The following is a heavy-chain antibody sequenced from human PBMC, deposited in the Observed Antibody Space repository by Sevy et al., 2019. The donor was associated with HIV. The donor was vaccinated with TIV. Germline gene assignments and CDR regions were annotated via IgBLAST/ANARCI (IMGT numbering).Heavy chain of an antibody. J-gene: IGHJ5*02. CDR3: AKDQERSSWYPEINWFDP. D-gene: IGHD6-13*01. Sequence: GGSLRLSCAASGFTFSSYAMSWVRQAPGKGLEWVSAISGSGGSTYYADSVKGRFTISRDNSKNTLYLQMNSLRAEDTAVYDCAKDQERSSWYPEINWFDPWGQGTLVTVSS. V-gene: IGHV3-23*01. CDR1: GFTFSSYA. CDR2: ISGSGGST.